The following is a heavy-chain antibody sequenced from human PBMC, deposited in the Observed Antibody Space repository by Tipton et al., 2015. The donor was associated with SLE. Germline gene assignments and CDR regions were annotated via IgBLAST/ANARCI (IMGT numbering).Heavy chain of an antibody. D-gene: IGHD6-13*01. V-gene: IGHV4-61*02. J-gene: IGHJ3*02. CDR1: GASLSSGSYY. CDR2: VYSSGTT. CDR3: ARGGGSSWSLDAFDT. Sequence: TLSLTCTVSGASLSSGSYYWNWIRQPAGKGLEWIGRVYSSGTTNYNSSLKSRVTISVDTSKNQFSLKLSSVTAADTAVYYCARGGGSSWSLDAFDTWGQGTMVTVSS.